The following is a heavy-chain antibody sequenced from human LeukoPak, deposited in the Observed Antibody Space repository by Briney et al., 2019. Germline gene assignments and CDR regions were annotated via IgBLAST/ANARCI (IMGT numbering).Heavy chain of an antibody. CDR1: GFTFSSYS. V-gene: IGHV3-21*01. J-gene: IGHJ4*02. D-gene: IGHD6-13*01. Sequence: GGSLRLSCAASGFTFSSYSMNWVRQAPGKGLEWVSSISSGSNYIYNADSVKGRFTISRDNAKNSLYLQMNGLRAEDTAVYYCARGGIAATHPLDSWGQGTLVTVSP. CDR2: ISSGSNYI. CDR3: ARGGIAATHPLDS.